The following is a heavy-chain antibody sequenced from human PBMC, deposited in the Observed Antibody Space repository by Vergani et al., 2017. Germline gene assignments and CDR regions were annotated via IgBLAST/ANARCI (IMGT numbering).Heavy chain of an antibody. Sequence: QVQLQESGPGLVKPSETLSLTCTVSGGSFTNYYWSWIRQPPGKGLEWVGHIYYTGNTNYNPSLESRVTISFDTSKNKFSLTVNSVTAADTAVYYCARDGDDSGWYRYVDLWGHGTLVAVSS. J-gene: IGHJ2*01. CDR2: IYYTGNT. CDR1: GGSFTNYY. CDR3: ARDGDDSGWYRYVDL. V-gene: IGHV4-59*01. D-gene: IGHD6-19*01.